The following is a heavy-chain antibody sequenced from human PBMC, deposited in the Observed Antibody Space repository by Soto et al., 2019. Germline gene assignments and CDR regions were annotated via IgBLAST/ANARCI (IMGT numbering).Heavy chain of an antibody. CDR1: GFTFSKYA. D-gene: IGHD3-22*01. V-gene: IGHV3-30*18. Sequence: LRLSCAASGFTFSKYAMYWVRQAPGRGPEWVAVVSFDGNNRFHADSVRGRFTISRDNSKSTLFLQMDSLRVEDTAVYYCVKSFFYDSSGYHYGLFDHWGQGTLVTVSS. CDR3: VKSFFYDSSGYHYGLFDH. J-gene: IGHJ4*02. CDR2: VSFDGNNR.